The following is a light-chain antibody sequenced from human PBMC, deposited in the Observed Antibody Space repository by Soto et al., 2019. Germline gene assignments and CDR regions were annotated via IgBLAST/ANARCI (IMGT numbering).Light chain of an antibody. CDR3: QQYNNWPIT. J-gene: IGKJ5*01. V-gene: IGKV3-15*01. CDR1: QSVSSN. Sequence: EIVMTQSPATLSVSPGERATLSCRASQSVSSNLAWYQQKPGQAPRLLIYGASTRATGIPARFSGSGSGTECTLTISSLQSEYFAVYYCQQYNNWPITFGQGTRMELK. CDR2: GAS.